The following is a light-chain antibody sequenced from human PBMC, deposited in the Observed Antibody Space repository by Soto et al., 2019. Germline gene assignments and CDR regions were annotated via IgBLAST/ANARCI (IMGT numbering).Light chain of an antibody. V-gene: IGLV2-11*01. J-gene: IGLJ1*01. Sequence: QSALTQPRSVSGSPGQSVTISCSGTSSNIGNYNYVSWYQHHPGKAPKLLIYDVTKRPSGVPDRFSGSKSGNTASLTISGLQADDEADYFCCSYAGSYTFYVFGTETKLTVL. CDR3: CSYAGSYTFYV. CDR2: DVT. CDR1: SSNIGNYNY.